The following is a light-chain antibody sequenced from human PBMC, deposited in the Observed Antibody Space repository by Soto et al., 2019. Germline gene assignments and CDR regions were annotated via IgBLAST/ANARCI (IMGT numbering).Light chain of an antibody. J-gene: IGKJ1*01. CDR1: QNIRSY. V-gene: IGKV1-39*01. CDR2: ATS. CDR3: QQGYSSLCT. Sequence: DIQMTQSPSSLSASVGDRVTITCRASQNIRSYLNWYQQTPGKAPPLLIYATSSLQTGVPSRFSASGSGTDFSLVISDLQPEDSATYDCQQGYSSLCTSGRGTKVYI.